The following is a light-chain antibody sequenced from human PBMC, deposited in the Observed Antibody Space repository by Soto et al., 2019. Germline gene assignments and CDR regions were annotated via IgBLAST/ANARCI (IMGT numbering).Light chain of an antibody. Sequence: ETVMTQSPATLSVSPGEVATLSCRASQSVSINLAWYQQKPGQAPRLLIYGESTRATGIPASFSGSGSGTEFTLTISSLQSDEFAVYYCQQYNNWPPITFGQGTRLEIK. CDR2: GES. J-gene: IGKJ5*01. CDR1: QSVSIN. V-gene: IGKV3-15*01. CDR3: QQYNNWPPIT.